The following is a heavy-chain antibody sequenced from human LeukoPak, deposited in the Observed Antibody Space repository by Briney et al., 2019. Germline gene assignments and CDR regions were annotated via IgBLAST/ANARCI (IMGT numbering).Heavy chain of an antibody. D-gene: IGHD6-19*01. CDR2: IYYSGST. CDR3: ARTPSGYSSGWYFDI. J-gene: IGHJ3*02. Sequence: SETLSLTCTVSGGSISSYYWSWIRQPPGRGLEWIGYIYYSGSTNYNPSLKGRVTISVDTSKNQFSLKLSSVTAADTAVYYCARTPSGYSSGWYFDIWGQGTMVTVSS. CDR1: GGSISSYY. V-gene: IGHV4-59*08.